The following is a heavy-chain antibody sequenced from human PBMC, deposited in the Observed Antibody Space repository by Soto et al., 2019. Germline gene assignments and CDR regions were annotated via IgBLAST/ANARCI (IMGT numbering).Heavy chain of an antibody. CDR1: GFTFSSYE. CDR2: VSGSGGTL. V-gene: IGHV3-48*03. Sequence: GGSLRLSCAASGFTFSSYEMNWVRQAPGKGLKWVSYVSGSGGTLHYADSVRGRFTISRDNAKNSLYLQMNSLRLEDTAVYYCARVRRGYSSVLFDYWGQGTLVTVSS. CDR3: ARVRRGYSSVLFDY. J-gene: IGHJ4*02. D-gene: IGHD5-12*01.